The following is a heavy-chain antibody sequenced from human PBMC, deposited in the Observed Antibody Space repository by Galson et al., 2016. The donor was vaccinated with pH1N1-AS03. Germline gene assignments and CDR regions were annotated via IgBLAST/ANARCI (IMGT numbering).Heavy chain of an antibody. D-gene: IGHD7-27*01. CDR3: ARGLPGDYGMDV. Sequence: LRLSCAASGFTFNKYSMNWVRQAPGKGLEWVSSIRSRTNYIHDSDSVRGRFTISRDNAKNSLYLQMSSLRADDTAVYYCARGLPGDYGMDVWGQGTTVTVSS. CDR1: GFTFNKYS. J-gene: IGHJ6*02. V-gene: IGHV3-21*01. CDR2: IRSRTNYI.